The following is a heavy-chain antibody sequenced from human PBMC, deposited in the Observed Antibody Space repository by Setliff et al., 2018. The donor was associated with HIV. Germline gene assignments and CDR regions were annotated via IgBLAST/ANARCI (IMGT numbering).Heavy chain of an antibody. V-gene: IGHV4-61*09. CDR3: ARTSEYDFGLTKYLDY. CDR2: IYTSGST. D-gene: IGHD3-3*01. Sequence: LSLTCSVSGGSILSGSYYWSRIRQPAGKGLEWIGHIYTSGSTNYNPSPKSRVTISVDTSKNQFSLKLSSVTAADTAVYYCARTSEYDFGLTKYLDYWGQGTLVTVSS. CDR1: GGSILSGSYY. J-gene: IGHJ4*02.